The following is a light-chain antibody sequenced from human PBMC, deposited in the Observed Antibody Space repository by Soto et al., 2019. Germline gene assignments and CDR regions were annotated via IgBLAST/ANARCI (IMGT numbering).Light chain of an antibody. Sequence: QSALTQPASVSGSPGQSITISCTGTSSDIGAYNYVSWYQQYPGKAPKLMIYEVSNRPSGVSNRFSGSKSGNTASLTISGPQAEDEADYYCSSYTTTSTAVFGGGTQLTVL. CDR1: SSDIGAYNY. J-gene: IGLJ7*01. CDR2: EVS. CDR3: SSYTTTSTAV. V-gene: IGLV2-14*01.